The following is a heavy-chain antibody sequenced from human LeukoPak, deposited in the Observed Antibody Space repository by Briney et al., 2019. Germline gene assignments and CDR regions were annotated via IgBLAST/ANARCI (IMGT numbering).Heavy chain of an antibody. J-gene: IGHJ4*02. D-gene: IGHD6-19*01. V-gene: IGHV3-23*01. Sequence: PGGSLRLSCAVSGFSVSSFGMSWVRQAPGKGLEWISAISLNGETTWYADSVKGRFIISRGNSKNTLYLQLTSLRAEDTAVYYCAQGFSSGWYPYWGQGSLVSVSS. CDR3: AQGFSSGWYPY. CDR1: GFSVSSFG. CDR2: ISLNGETT.